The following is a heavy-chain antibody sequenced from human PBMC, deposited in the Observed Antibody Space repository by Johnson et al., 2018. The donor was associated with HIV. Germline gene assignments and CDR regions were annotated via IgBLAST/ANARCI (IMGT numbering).Heavy chain of an antibody. D-gene: IGHD4-17*01. CDR2: IYSGGST. V-gene: IGHV3-66*01. J-gene: IGHJ3*02. Sequence: VQLVESGGGLVQPGGSLRLSCAASGFTVSSNYMTWVRQAPGKGLEWVSVIYSGGSTYYADSVKGRFTISRDNAKNSLYVQMNNLRAEDTAFYYCARDKYGVPSGTFDIWGQGTMVAVSS. CDR1: GFTVSSNY. CDR3: ARDKYGVPSGTFDI.